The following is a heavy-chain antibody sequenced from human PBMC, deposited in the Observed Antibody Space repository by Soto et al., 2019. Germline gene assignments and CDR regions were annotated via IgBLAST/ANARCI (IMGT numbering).Heavy chain of an antibody. Sequence: QLQLQESGPGLVKPSETLSLTCTVSGGSISSSSYYWGWIRQPPGKGLEWIGSIYYSGSTYYNPSLKRRVTISLDTSKNQFSLQLSSVTAADTAVYYCARHPQSITIAANWGQGTLVTVSS. CDR1: GGSISSSSYY. J-gene: IGHJ4*02. CDR3: ARHPQSITIAAN. D-gene: IGHD3-3*01. V-gene: IGHV4-39*01. CDR2: IYYSGST.